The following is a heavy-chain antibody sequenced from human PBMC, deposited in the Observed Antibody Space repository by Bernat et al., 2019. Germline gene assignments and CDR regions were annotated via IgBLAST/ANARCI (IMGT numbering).Heavy chain of an antibody. CDR1: GFTFSSYA. V-gene: IGHV3-64*01. J-gene: IGHJ6*02. CDR2: ISSNGGST. CDR3: ARWGGGVVPAADTSYYYYYGMDV. Sequence: EVQLVESGGGLVQPGGSLRLSCAASGFTFSSYAMHWVRQAPGKGLEYVSAISSNGGSTYYANSGKGRLTISRDNSKNTLDLQMGSLGAEDMAVYYWARWGGGVVPAADTSYYYYYGMDVWGQGTTVTVSS. D-gene: IGHD2-2*01.